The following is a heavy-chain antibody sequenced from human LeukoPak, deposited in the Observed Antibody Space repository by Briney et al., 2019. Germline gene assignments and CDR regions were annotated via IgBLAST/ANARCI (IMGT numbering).Heavy chain of an antibody. Sequence: GGSLRLSCAASGFTVSSNYMSWVRQAPGKGLEWVSVIYSDGSTYYADSVKGRFTISRDNSKNTLYLQMNSLRAEDTAVYYCARVQGGGLPRWNWGQGTLVTVSS. D-gene: IGHD2-15*01. CDR2: IYSDGST. CDR3: ARVQGGGLPRWN. V-gene: IGHV3-66*01. CDR1: GFTVSSNY. J-gene: IGHJ4*02.